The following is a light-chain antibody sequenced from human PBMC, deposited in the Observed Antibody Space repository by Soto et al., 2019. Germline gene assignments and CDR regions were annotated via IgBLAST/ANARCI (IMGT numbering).Light chain of an antibody. V-gene: IGLV1-40*01. J-gene: IGLJ1*01. CDR1: SSNSGAGYD. CDR2: GNS. Sequence: QSVLTQPPSVSGAPWQRVTISCTGSSSNSGAGYDVHWYQQLPGTAPKLLIYGNSNRPSGVPDRFSGSKSGTSASLAITGLHAYDEADYYCQSYDSSLSGSGVFGTGTRSPS. CDR3: QSYDSSLSGSGV.